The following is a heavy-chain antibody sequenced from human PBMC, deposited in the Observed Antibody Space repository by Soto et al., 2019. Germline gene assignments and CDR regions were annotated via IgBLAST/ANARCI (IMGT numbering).Heavy chain of an antibody. J-gene: IGHJ4*02. CDR2: IMPIIGTA. D-gene: IGHD2-21*01. V-gene: IGHV1-69*01. CDR3: ARDLEFRDGNIAHLDY. Sequence: QVQLVQSGAEVKKPGSSVKVSCKASGGTFSSHVFNWVRQAPGQGLEWMGGIMPIIGTANYAQTFQGRVTITADESTSTAYMELSSVRSEDTAVYYCARDLEFRDGNIAHLDYWGQGTLVTVSS. CDR1: GGTFSSHV.